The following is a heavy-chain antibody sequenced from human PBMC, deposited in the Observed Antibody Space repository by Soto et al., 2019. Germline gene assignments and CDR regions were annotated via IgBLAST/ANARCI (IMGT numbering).Heavy chain of an antibody. J-gene: IGHJ6*02. D-gene: IGHD6-13*01. CDR2: IIPIFGTA. CDR3: ARDPPSNRRRWGMDV. Sequence: GASVKFSCKASGGTFSSYAISWVRQAPGQGLEWMGGIIPIFGTANYAQKFQGRVTITADESTSTAYMELRSLRSDDTAVYYCARDPPSNRRRWGMDVWGQGTTVTVSS. CDR1: GGTFSSYA. V-gene: IGHV1-69*13.